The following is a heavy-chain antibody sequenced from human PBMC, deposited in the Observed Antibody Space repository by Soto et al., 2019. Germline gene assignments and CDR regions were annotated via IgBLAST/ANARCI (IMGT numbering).Heavy chain of an antibody. CDR2: VCWNHDK. Sequence: VSGPTLVNPTQTLTLTCTFSGFSLTTSGVGVGWIRQSPGKALEWLALVCWNHDKRYNSSLKTRLTISKDTSKNQVVLTMADMDPVATPTHFRVKDYYSSNWIDTWGQGTLVTVSS. V-gene: IGHV2-5*04. D-gene: IGHD3-10*01. CDR3: VKDYYSSNWIDT. J-gene: IGHJ5*02. CDR1: GFSLTTSGVG.